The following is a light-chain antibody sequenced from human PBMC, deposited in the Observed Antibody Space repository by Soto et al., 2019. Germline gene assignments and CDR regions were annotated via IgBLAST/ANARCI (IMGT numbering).Light chain of an antibody. CDR2: GAH. CDR3: QQYGSSPRT. Sequence: EIVLTQSPGTLSLSPGERATLSCRASQSVSNNYLAWYQQKPGQAPRLLIYGAHSRATGIPDRFSGSGSGTDFTLTISRLEPEDFAVYYCQQYGSSPRTFGQGTKVDIK. V-gene: IGKV3-20*01. CDR1: QSVSNNY. J-gene: IGKJ1*01.